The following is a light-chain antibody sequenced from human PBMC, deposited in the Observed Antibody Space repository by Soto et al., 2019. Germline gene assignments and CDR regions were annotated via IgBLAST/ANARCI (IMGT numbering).Light chain of an antibody. V-gene: IGKV3-15*01. CDR1: QSVNSK. J-gene: IGKJ1*01. CDR2: DVS. CDR3: QQYDTWPPT. Sequence: EIVMTQSPATLSVSPGEGVTLSCRASQSVNSKLAWYQQKPGQAPRVLIYDVSRRATGIPARFSGSGSGTEFTLTISSLQSEDFAVYWCQQYDTWPPTFGQRAKVEVE.